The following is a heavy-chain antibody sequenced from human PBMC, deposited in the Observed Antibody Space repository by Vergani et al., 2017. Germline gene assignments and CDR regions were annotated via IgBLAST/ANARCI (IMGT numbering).Heavy chain of an antibody. V-gene: IGHV3-9*01. CDR3: AKPLKHYYDSSGYYAFDI. Sequence: EVQLVESGGGLVQPGRSLRLSCAASGFTFDDYAMHWVRQAPGKGLEWVSGISWNSGSIGYADSVKGRFTISRDNDKNSLYLQMNSLRAEDTALYYCAKPLKHYYDSSGYYAFDIWGQGTMVTVSS. CDR1: GFTFDDYA. J-gene: IGHJ3*02. D-gene: IGHD3-22*01. CDR2: ISWNSGSI.